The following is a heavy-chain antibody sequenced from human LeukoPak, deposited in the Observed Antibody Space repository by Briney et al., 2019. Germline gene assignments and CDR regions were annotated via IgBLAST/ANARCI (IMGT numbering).Heavy chain of an antibody. V-gene: IGHV3-21*01. CDR3: ARAQWTAFDYYYYMDD. Sequence: GGSLRLSCAASGFTFSSYSMNWVRQAPGKGLEWVSSITSSNSYIYYADSVKGRFTISRDNAKNSLFLQMNSLRAEDTAIYYCARAQWTAFDYYYYMDDWGKGTTVTVSS. D-gene: IGHD3/OR15-3a*01. J-gene: IGHJ6*03. CDR2: ITSSNSYI. CDR1: GFTFSSYS.